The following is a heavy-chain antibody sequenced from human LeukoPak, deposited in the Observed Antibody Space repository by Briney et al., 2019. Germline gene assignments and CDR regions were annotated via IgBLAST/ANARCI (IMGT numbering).Heavy chain of an antibody. J-gene: IGHJ5*02. D-gene: IGHD1-26*01. Sequence: KPSETLSLTCTVSGGSISSYCWSWIRQPPGKGLEWIGYIYYSGSTNYSPSLKSRVTISVDTSKSHFSLKLSSVTAADTAVYYCARHQRGTNFALDAWGQGTLVTVSS. CDR2: IYYSGST. CDR1: GGSISSYC. V-gene: IGHV4-59*08. CDR3: ARHQRGTNFALDA.